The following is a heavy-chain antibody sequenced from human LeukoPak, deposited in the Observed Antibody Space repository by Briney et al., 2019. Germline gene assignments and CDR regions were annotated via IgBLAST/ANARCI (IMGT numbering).Heavy chain of an antibody. V-gene: IGHV1-2*02. CDR1: GYTFTGYY. Sequence: ASVKVSCKASGYTFTGYYMHWVRQAPGQGLEWMGWINPNSGGTNYAQKFQGRVTMTRDTSISTAYMELSRLRSDDTAVYYCARDGCSGGSCYLEDAFDIWGQGTMVTVSS. CDR2: INPNSGGT. CDR3: ARDGCSGGSCYLEDAFDI. D-gene: IGHD2-15*01. J-gene: IGHJ3*02.